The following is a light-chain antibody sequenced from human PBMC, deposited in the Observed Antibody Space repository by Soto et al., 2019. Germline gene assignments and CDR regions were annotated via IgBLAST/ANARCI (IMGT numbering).Light chain of an antibody. Sequence: QAVVTQEPSLTVSTGGTVTLTCGSSTGAVTSGHYPYWFQQKPGQAPRTLIYDTSNKHSWTPARFSGSLLGGKAALTLSGAQPEDEAEYYCLLSYSGAHVVFGGWTKLTVL. V-gene: IGLV7-46*01. CDR3: LLSYSGAHVV. CDR1: TGAVTSGHY. CDR2: DTS. J-gene: IGLJ2*01.